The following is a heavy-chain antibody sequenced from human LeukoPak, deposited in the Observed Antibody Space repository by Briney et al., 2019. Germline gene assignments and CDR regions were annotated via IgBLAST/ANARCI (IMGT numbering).Heavy chain of an antibody. CDR1: GFTFSSYA. D-gene: IGHD2-15*01. CDR3: AKDRLNNVVVVAAKDGDY. V-gene: IGHV3-23*01. J-gene: IGHJ4*02. CDR2: ISGSGGST. Sequence: HTGGSLRLSCAASGFTFSSYAMSWVRQAPGKGLEWVSAISGSGGSTYYADSVKGRFTISRDNSKNTLYLQMNSLRAEDTAVYYCAKDRLNNVVVVAAKDGDYWGQGTLVTVSS.